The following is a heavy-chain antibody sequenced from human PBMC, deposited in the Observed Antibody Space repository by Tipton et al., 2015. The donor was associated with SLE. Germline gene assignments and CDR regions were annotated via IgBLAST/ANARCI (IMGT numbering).Heavy chain of an antibody. D-gene: IGHD3-10*01. CDR2: VYYNGGT. CDR1: NGSLSSHL. J-gene: IGHJ6*02. V-gene: IGHV4-59*11. Sequence: TLSLTCTASNGSLSSHLWSWIRQSPGKGLEWIGYVYYNGGTKYNPSLKSRVTISVDRSRTHFSLKLSSVTAADTAVYYCARGGLDYYNGLDLWGQGTTVTVSS. CDR3: ARGGLDYYNGLDL.